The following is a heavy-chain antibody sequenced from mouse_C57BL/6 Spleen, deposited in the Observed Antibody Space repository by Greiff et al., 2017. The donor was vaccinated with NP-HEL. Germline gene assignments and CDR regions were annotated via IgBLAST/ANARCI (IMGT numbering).Heavy chain of an antibody. J-gene: IGHJ4*01. CDR1: GYTFTSYW. V-gene: IGHV1-55*01. CDR2: IYPGSGST. Sequence: QVQLKQPGAELVKPGASVKMSCKASGYTFTSYWITWVKQRPGQGLEWIGDIYPGSGSTNYNEKFKSKATLTVDTSSGPAYMQLSRLTSESSAVYYCARALYDCYYSYYAMDYWGQGTSVTVAS. CDR3: ARALYDCYYSYYAMDY. D-gene: IGHD2-3*01.